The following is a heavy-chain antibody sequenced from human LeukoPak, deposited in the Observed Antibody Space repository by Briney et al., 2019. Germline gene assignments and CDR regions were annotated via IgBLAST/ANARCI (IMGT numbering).Heavy chain of an antibody. V-gene: IGHV1-69*05. CDR1: GGTFSTNG. J-gene: IGHJ4*02. D-gene: IGHD1-26*01. CDR2: IIPIFGPP. Sequence: ASVKVSCKASGGTFSTNGISWVRQAPGQGLEWMGRIIPIFGPPKCAQKSQGTVTITTDESTSTAYMELSSLTSEDTAVYYCARSSGSHYYIDYWGQGTLVTVSS. CDR3: ARSSGSHYYIDY.